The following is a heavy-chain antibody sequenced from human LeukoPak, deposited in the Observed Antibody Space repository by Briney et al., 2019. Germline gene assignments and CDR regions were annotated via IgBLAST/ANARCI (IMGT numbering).Heavy chain of an antibody. Sequence: GGSLRLSCAASGFTFSSYAMSWVRQAPGKGLEWVANIRQDGGEKHYVDSVKGRFSISRDNAKNSVHLQMNSLRVEDTAAYYCATYFYGSGTSVGYWGQGTLVTVSS. CDR2: IRQDGGEK. CDR1: GFTFSSYA. J-gene: IGHJ4*02. D-gene: IGHD3-10*01. V-gene: IGHV3-7*01. CDR3: ATYFYGSGTSVGY.